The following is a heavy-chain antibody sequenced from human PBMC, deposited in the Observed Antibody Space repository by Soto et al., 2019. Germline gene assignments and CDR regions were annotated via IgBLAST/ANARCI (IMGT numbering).Heavy chain of an antibody. CDR2: IIPIFGTA. CDR1: GGTFSSYA. CDR3: ARAIRGSWYFDYYYYGMDV. J-gene: IGHJ6*02. Sequence: VKVSCKASGGTFSSYAISWVRQAPGQGLEWMGGIIPIFGTANYAQKFQGRVTITADESTSTAYMELSSLRSEDTAVYYCARAIRGSWYFDYYYYGMDVWGQGTTVTVSS. V-gene: IGHV1-69*13. D-gene: IGHD6-13*01.